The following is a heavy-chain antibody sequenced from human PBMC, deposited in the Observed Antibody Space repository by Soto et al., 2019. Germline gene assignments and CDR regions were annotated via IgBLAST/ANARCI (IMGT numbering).Heavy chain of an antibody. CDR2: ISGSGGST. Sequence: GSLRLSCAASGFTFSSYAMSWVRQAPGKGLEWVSAISGSGGSTYYADSVKGRFTISRDNSKNTLYLQMNSLRAEETAAYYCAKHPGRDGYNEFDYWGQGTLVTVSS. CDR1: GFTFSSYA. D-gene: IGHD5-12*01. J-gene: IGHJ4*02. V-gene: IGHV3-23*01. CDR3: AKHPGRDGYNEFDY.